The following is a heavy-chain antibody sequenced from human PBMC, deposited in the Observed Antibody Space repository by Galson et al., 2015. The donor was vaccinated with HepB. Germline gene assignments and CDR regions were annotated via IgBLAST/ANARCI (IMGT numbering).Heavy chain of an antibody. J-gene: IGHJ4*02. V-gene: IGHV3-74*01. CDR1: GFTFSSYS. CDR3: ARGYDSDWSVSIGY. CDR2: INGDGSST. D-gene: IGHD6-19*01. Sequence: SLRLSCAASGFTFSSYSMHWVRQVPGKGLVWVSRINGDGSSTTYADSVKGRFTISRDNAKNTLSLQMNSLRAEDTAVYYCARGYDSDWSVSIGYWGQGTLVTVSS.